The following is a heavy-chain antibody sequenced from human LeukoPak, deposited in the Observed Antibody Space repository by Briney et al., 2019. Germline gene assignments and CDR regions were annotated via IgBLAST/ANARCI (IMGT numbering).Heavy chain of an antibody. CDR2: ISYDGSNK. J-gene: IGHJ4*02. D-gene: IGHD3-9*01. Sequence: GGSLRLSCAASGFTFSSYAMHWVRQAPGKGLEWVAVISYDGSNKYYADSVKGRFTISRDNAENLLYLQMNSLRDEDTAVYYCARAAGSYDILNWGQGTLVTVSS. CDR3: ARAAGSYDILN. V-gene: IGHV3-30*04. CDR1: GFTFSSYA.